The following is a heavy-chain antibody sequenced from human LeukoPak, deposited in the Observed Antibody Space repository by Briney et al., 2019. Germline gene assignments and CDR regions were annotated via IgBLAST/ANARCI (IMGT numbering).Heavy chain of an antibody. J-gene: IGHJ4*02. Sequence: PSETLSLTCTVSGYSISSGYYWGWIRQPPGKGLEWIGSIYHSGSTYYNPSLKSRVTISVDTSKNQFSLKLSSVTAADTAVYYCARDRRGVGAISYWGQGTLVTVSS. CDR2: IYHSGST. CDR3: ARDRRGVGAISY. CDR1: GYSISSGYY. V-gene: IGHV4-38-2*02. D-gene: IGHD1-26*01.